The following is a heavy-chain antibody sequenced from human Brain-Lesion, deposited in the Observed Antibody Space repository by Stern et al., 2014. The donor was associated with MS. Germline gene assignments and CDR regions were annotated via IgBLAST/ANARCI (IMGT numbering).Heavy chain of an antibody. V-gene: IGHV3-9*01. CDR1: GFTFDDYA. Sequence: EVQLVESGGGLVQPGRSLRLSCAASGFTFDDYAMHWVRQAPGKGLEWVSGLRWNSGGIGYADSVKGRFTISRDNAKNSLYLQMNSLRAEDTALYYCAKDGAGYYYDSSGAFDIWGQGTMVTVSS. D-gene: IGHD3-22*01. CDR3: AKDGAGYYYDSSGAFDI. J-gene: IGHJ3*02. CDR2: LRWNSGGI.